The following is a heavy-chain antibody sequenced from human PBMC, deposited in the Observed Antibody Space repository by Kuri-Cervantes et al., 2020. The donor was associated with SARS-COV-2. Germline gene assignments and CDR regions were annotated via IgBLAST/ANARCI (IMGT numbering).Heavy chain of an antibody. Sequence: GGSLILSCAASGFTFGNYWMHWVRQAPGKGLVWVSRFMSDGTSPSYADSVRGRFTISRDNAKNSLYLQTNSLRVEDTAVYYCAKSGRQYVVWGQGTMVTVSS. CDR1: GFTFGNYW. J-gene: IGHJ3*01. V-gene: IGHV3-74*01. CDR2: FMSDGTSP. CDR3: AKSGRQYVV. D-gene: IGHD3-10*01.